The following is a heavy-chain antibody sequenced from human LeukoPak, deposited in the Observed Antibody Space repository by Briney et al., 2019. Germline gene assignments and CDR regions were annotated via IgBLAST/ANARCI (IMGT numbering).Heavy chain of an antibody. J-gene: IGHJ5*02. D-gene: IGHD2-2*02. CDR1: GYSFTSYW. CDR2: IYPGDSDT. CDR3: ARRGYCSSTSCYKRGNWFDP. Sequence: GESLKISCKGSGYSFTSYWIGWVRQMPGKGLEWMGIIYPGDSDTRYSPSFQGQVTISADKSISTAYLQWSSLKASDTAMYYCARRGYCSSTSCYKRGNWFDPWGQGTLVTVSS. V-gene: IGHV5-51*01.